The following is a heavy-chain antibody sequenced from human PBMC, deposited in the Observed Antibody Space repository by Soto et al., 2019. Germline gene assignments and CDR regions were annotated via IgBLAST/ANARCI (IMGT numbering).Heavy chain of an antibody. CDR1: GFTFSSYG. CDR3: AKDLNRRYSYGHPHY. CDR2: ISYDGSNK. J-gene: IGHJ4*02. Sequence: GGSLRLSCAASGFTFSSYGMHWVRQAPGKGLEWVAVISYDGSNKYYADSVKGRFTISRDNSKNTLYLQMNSLRAEDTAVYYCAKDLNRRYSYGHPHYWGQGTLVTVSS. D-gene: IGHD5-18*01. V-gene: IGHV3-30*18.